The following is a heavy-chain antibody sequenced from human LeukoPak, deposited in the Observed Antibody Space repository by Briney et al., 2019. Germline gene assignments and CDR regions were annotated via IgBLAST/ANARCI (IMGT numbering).Heavy chain of an antibody. D-gene: IGHD6-19*01. V-gene: IGHV4-39*01. CDR2: IYYSGNT. Sequence: SETLSLTCTVSGGSVSSSTYYWGWIRQAPGKGLEWIGSIYYSGNTYYNPSLKSRVTISVDTSKNQFSLELRSVIAAVYYCARHDAAAVVEYWGQGTLVTVSS. J-gene: IGHJ4*02. CDR1: GGSVSSSTYY. CDR3: ARHDAAAVVEY.